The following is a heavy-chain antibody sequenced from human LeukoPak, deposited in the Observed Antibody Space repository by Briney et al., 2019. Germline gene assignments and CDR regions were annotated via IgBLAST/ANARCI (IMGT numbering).Heavy chain of an antibody. CDR3: ARGSTMVRGVHDY. D-gene: IGHD3-10*01. Sequence: PSETLSLTCTVSGGSISSYYWSWIRQPPGKGLEWIGYIYYSGSTSYNPSLKSRVTISVDTSKNQFSLKLSSVTAADTAVYYCARGSTMVRGVHDYWGQGTLVTVSS. J-gene: IGHJ4*02. CDR2: IYYSGST. CDR1: GGSISSYY. V-gene: IGHV4-59*01.